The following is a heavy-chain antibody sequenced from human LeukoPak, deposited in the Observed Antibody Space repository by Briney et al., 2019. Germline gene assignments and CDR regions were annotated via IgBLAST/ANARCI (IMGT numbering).Heavy chain of an antibody. CDR2: ISGSGGST. D-gene: IGHD2-8*02. CDR1: GFTFSSYA. J-gene: IGHJ3*02. V-gene: IGHV3-23*01. CDR3: AKVPFYCTGGVCYTADAFDI. Sequence: GGSLRLSCAASGFTFSSYAMSWVRQAPGKGLEWVSAISGSGGSTYYADSVKGRFTISRDNSKNPLYLQMNSLRAEDTAVYYCAKVPFYCTGGVCYTADAFDIWGQGTMVTVSS.